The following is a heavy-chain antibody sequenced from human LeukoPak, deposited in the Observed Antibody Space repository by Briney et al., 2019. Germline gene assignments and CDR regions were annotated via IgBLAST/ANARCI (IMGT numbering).Heavy chain of an antibody. V-gene: IGHV4-4*02. CDR1: GFMFRRYW. D-gene: IGHD6-6*01. J-gene: IGHJ4*02. Sequence: GSLRLSCGASGFMFRRYWMSWVRQPPGKGLEWIGSIYYSGSTYYNPSLKSRVTISLDTSKNQFSLKLSSVTAADTAIYYCARENYISSPFDYWGQGILVTVSS. CDR2: IYYSGST. CDR3: ARENYISSPFDY.